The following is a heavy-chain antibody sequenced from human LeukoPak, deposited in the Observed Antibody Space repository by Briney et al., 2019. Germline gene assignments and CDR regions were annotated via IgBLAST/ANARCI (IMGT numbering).Heavy chain of an antibody. CDR3: ARGDSDSSGYYGCDY. V-gene: IGHV4-39*07. CDR1: GGSLSSSHFY. D-gene: IGHD3-22*01. Sequence: PSETLSLTCTVSGGSLSSSHFYWGWIRQPPGKGLEWIGEINHTGNTSYNPSLKSGVTISLDTSKNQFSLRLSSVTAADTAVYFCARGDSDSSGYYGCDYWGQGTLVTVSS. J-gene: IGHJ4*02. CDR2: INHTGNT.